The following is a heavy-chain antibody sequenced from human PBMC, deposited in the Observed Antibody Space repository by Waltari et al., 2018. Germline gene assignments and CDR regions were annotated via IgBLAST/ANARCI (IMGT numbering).Heavy chain of an antibody. Sequence: QVQLQESGPGLVKPSETLSLTCTVSGGSISSYYWSCIRQPPGKGLEWIGYIYYSGSTNYNPSLKSRVTISVDTSKNQFSLKLSSVTAADTAVYYCARQSDRYSGSYYFDYWGQGTLVTVSS. CDR1: GGSISSYY. V-gene: IGHV4-59*08. CDR3: ARQSDRYSGSYYFDY. J-gene: IGHJ4*02. D-gene: IGHD1-26*01. CDR2: IYYSGST.